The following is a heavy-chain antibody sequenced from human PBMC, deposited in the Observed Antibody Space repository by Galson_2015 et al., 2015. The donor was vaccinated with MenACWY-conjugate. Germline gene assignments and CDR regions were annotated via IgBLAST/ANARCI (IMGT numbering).Heavy chain of an antibody. CDR3: AREFSY. D-gene: IGHD2/OR15-2a*01. Sequence: QVQLQESGPGLVKPSETLSLTCTVSGSSASSRGYYWTWIRQPPGTGLEWIGLIYDSGTTKYNPSLKGRVTISLDTSKNQVSLKLSSVTAADTAVYYCAREFSYWGQGTLVTVSS. V-gene: IGHV4-61*08. CDR1: GSSASSRGYY. J-gene: IGHJ4*02. CDR2: IYDSGTT.